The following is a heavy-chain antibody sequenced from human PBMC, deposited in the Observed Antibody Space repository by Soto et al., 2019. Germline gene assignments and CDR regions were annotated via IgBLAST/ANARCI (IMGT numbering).Heavy chain of an antibody. CDR2: IYYSGST. CDR1: GGSISSGGYY. J-gene: IGHJ6*02. CDR3: ARVLPAPGRYGMDV. V-gene: IGHV4-31*03. Sequence: NLSLTCTVSGGSISSGGYYWSWLRQHPGKGLEWIGYIYYSGSTYYNPSLKSRVTISVDTSKNQFSLKLSSVTAADTAVYYCARVLPAPGRYGMDVWGQGTTVTVSS.